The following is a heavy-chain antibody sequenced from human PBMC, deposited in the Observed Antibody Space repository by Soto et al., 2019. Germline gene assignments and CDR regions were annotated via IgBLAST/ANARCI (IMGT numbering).Heavy chain of an antibody. J-gene: IGHJ4*02. V-gene: IGHV3-64D*06. CDR3: VARYCSSTTCYQVDY. D-gene: IGHD2-2*01. CDR2: ISSTGGST. Sequence: GGSLRLSCSASGFTFTNYAIHWIRQAPGKGLEYVSAISSTGGSTYYADSVKGRFTISRDNSKNTVYLQMSSLRSEDSAVYYCVARYCSSTTCYQVDYWGQGTLVTVSS. CDR1: GFTFTNYA.